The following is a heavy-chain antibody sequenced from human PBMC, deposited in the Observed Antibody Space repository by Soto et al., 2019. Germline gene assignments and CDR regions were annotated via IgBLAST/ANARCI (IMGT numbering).Heavy chain of an antibody. Sequence: GSLRLCCAASGFTLSSYSMSWVRQAPGKGLEWVSGFRSSGDDGTTYYADSVKGRFTISRDNSKNTLFLQMNSLRAEDTAIYYCAKKVNSGSGSQYFDYWGQGTLVTVSS. J-gene: IGHJ4*02. D-gene: IGHD3-10*01. CDR1: GFTLSSYS. CDR2: FRSSGDDGTT. V-gene: IGHV3-23*01. CDR3: AKKVNSGSGSQYFDY.